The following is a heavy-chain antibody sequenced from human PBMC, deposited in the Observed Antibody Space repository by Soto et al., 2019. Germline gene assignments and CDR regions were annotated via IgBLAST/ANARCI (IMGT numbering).Heavy chain of an antibody. Sequence: QVQLVESGGGVVQPGRSLRLSCAASGFTFSSYGMHWVRQASGKGLEWVAVIAYDGSNKYYADSVKGRFTISRDNSKNTLYLQMNSLRAEDTAVYYCANSQGEDGDTGAFDIWGQGTMVTVSS. CDR2: IAYDGSNK. V-gene: IGHV3-30*18. CDR3: ANSQGEDGDTGAFDI. J-gene: IGHJ3*02. D-gene: IGHD4-17*01. CDR1: GFTFSSYG.